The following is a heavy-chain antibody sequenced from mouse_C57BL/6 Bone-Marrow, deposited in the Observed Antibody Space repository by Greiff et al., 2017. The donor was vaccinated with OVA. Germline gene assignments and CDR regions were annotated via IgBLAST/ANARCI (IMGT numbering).Heavy chain of an antibody. V-gene: IGHV14-2*01. CDR2: IDPEDGET. CDR1: GFNIKDYY. J-gene: IGHJ1*03. D-gene: IGHD2-3*01. CDR3: ASRYDGYDWYFDV. Sequence: VQLKESGAELVKPGASVKLSCTASGFNIKDYYMHWVKQRTEQGLEWIGRIDPEDGETKYAPKFQGKATITADTSSNTAYLQLSSLTSEDTAVYYCASRYDGYDWYFDVWGTGTTVTVSS.